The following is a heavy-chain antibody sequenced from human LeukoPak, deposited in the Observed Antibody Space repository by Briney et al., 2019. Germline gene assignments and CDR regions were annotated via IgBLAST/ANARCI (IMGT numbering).Heavy chain of an antibody. CDR1: GGSISSRSYY. V-gene: IGHV4-39*01. J-gene: IGHJ4*02. CDR2: IYYSGST. D-gene: IGHD1-26*01. Sequence: SEPLSLPCPFSGGSISSRSYYWGWSRQPPGKGLDGIENIYYSGSTYYNPSLKSRFTISVDTSKNQFSLKLSSVTATDTAVYYCASYQVGATSGFDYWGQGTLVTVSS. CDR3: ASYQVGATSGFDY.